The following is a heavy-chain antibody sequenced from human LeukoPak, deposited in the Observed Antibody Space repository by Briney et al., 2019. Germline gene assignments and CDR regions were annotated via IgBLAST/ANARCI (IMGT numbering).Heavy chain of an antibody. D-gene: IGHD3-10*01. CDR3: AREGYYGSGSSFHWFDP. CDR1: GYTFTGYY. V-gene: IGHV1-2*02. Sequence: ASVKVSCKASGYTFTGYYMHWVRQAPGQGLEWMGWINPNSGGTNYAQKFQGRVTITADKSTSTAYMELSSLRSEDTAVYHCAREGYYGSGSSFHWFDPWGQGTLVTVSS. CDR2: INPNSGGT. J-gene: IGHJ5*02.